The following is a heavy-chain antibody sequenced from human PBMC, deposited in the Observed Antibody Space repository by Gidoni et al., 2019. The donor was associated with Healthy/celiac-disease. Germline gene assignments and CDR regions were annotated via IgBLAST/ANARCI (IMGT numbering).Heavy chain of an antibody. CDR2: IYSGGST. CDR3: ARERRKAVSRITMGMDV. CDR1: GLTVSSNY. D-gene: IGHD3-10*01. V-gene: IGHV3-66*01. Sequence: EVQLVESGGGLVQPGGSMRLSCAASGLTVSSNYMSWVRQAPGKGLELVSVIYSGGSTYYADSVKGRFTISRDNSKNTLYLQMNSLRAEDTAVYYCARERRKAVSRITMGMDVWGQGTTVTVSS. J-gene: IGHJ6*02.